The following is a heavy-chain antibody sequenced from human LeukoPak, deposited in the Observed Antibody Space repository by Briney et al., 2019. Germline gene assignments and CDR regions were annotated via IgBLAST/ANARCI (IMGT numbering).Heavy chain of an antibody. D-gene: IGHD6-13*01. Sequence: QSGGSLRLSCAASGFTFSSYSMNWVRQAPGKGLEWVSYISSSGSTIYYADSVKGRFTISRDNAKNSLYLQMNSLRAEDTAVYYCARDRWYYPTELDAFDIWGQGTMVTVSS. CDR3: ARDRWYYPTELDAFDI. J-gene: IGHJ3*02. CDR1: GFTFSSYS. CDR2: ISSSGSTI. V-gene: IGHV3-48*04.